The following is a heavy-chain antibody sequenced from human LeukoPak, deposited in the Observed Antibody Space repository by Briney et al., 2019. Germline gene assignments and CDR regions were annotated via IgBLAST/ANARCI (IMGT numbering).Heavy chain of an antibody. Sequence: SGTLSLTCAVSGGSISSRNWWSWVRQPPGKGLEWIGEIYHSGSTNYNPSLKTRVTISVDKSKNQFSLKLSSVTAADTAVYYCARGGGVGSYRHFDYWGQGTLVTVSS. CDR3: ARGGGVGSYRHFDY. CDR1: GGSISSRNW. V-gene: IGHV4-4*02. J-gene: IGHJ4*02. D-gene: IGHD3-16*01. CDR2: IYHSGST.